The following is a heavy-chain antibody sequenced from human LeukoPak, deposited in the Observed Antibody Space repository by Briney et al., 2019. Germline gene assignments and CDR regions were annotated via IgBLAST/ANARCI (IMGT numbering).Heavy chain of an antibody. Sequence: SETLSLTCTLSGGSISSYYWSWIRQPAGKGLEWIGRIYTSGSTNYNPSLKSRVTISVDRSKNQFSLKLSSMTAADTAVYYCARDRGYCDGGSCYLFDSWGQGTLVTVSA. CDR1: GGSISSYY. J-gene: IGHJ4*02. V-gene: IGHV4-4*07. D-gene: IGHD2-15*01. CDR3: ARDRGYCDGGSCYLFDS. CDR2: IYTSGST.